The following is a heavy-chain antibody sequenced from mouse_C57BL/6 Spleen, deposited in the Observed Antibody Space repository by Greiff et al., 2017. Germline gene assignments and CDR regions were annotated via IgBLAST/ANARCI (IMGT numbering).Heavy chain of an antibody. V-gene: IGHV1-54*01. CDR1: GYAFTNYL. CDR2: INPGSGGT. CDR3: ARDSLNWGFDY. Sequence: VQLQQSGAELVRPGTSVKVSCKASGYAFTNYLIEWVKQRPGQGLEWIGVINPGSGGTNYNEKFKGKATLTADKSSSTAYMQLSSLTSEDSAVYFCARDSLNWGFDYWGQGTTRTVSS. J-gene: IGHJ2*01. D-gene: IGHD3-2*01.